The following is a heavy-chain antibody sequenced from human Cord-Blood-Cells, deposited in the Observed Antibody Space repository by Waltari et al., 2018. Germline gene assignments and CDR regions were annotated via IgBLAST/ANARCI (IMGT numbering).Heavy chain of an antibody. CDR2: IYYSGST. D-gene: IGHD3-3*01. J-gene: IGHJ4*02. CDR1: GGPIRSRSYS. V-gene: IGHV4-39*01. CDR3: ARGNVLRFLEWLLPLDY. Sequence: QLQLQESGPGLVKPSETLSRTCTVSGGPIRSRSYSWGWVCQRPGKGLEWIGSIYYSGSTYYNPSLKSRVTISVDTSKNQFSLKLSSVTAADTAVYYCARGNVLRFLEWLLPLDYWGQGTLVTVSS.